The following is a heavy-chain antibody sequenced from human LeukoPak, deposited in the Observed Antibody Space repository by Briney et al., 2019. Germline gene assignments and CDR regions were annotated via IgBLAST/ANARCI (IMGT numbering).Heavy chain of an antibody. V-gene: IGHV3-23*01. CDR2: ISGSGGST. CDR3: AKDQKDYYDSSGYI. J-gene: IGHJ4*02. CDR1: GFTFSSYA. Sequence: PGGSLRLSCAASGFTFSSYAMSWARQAPGKGLEWVSAISGSGGSTYYADSVKGRFTISRDNSKNTLYLQMNSLRAEDTAVYYCAKDQKDYYDSSGYIWGQGTLVTVSS. D-gene: IGHD3-22*01.